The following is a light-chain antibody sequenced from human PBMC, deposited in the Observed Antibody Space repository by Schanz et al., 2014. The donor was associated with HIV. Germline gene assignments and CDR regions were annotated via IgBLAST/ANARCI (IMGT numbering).Light chain of an antibody. CDR3: TTWDDSLNGWV. CDR2: SNS. V-gene: IGLV1-44*01. J-gene: IGLJ3*02. Sequence: QSVLTQPPSASGTPGQRVTISCSGSSSNIGTNTVYWYQQLPGTAPKRLIYSNSRRPSGVPDRFSGSKSGTSASLAISGLQSEDEAYYYCTTWDDSLNGWVFGGGTKLTVL. CDR1: SSNIGTNT.